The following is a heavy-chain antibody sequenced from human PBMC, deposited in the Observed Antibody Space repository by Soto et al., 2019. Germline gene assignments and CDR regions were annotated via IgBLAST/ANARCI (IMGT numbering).Heavy chain of an antibody. CDR3: ARLGSSSSYYYYGMDV. D-gene: IGHD6-6*01. V-gene: IGHV4-39*01. Sequence: SETLSLTCTVSGGSISDRSYYWGWIRQPPGKGLEWIVSRSFYYSGRTYYNPSLKSRVTISVDTSKNQFSLKLSSVTAADTAVYYCARLGSSSSYYYYGMDVWGQGTTVTVSS. CDR1: GGSISDRSYY. J-gene: IGHJ6*02. CDR2: RSFYYSGRT.